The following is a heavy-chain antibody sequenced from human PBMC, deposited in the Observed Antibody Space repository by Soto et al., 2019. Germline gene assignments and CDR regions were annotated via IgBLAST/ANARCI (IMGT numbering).Heavy chain of an antibody. CDR2: IIPIFGTA. D-gene: IGHD3-3*01. J-gene: IGHJ6*02. CDR3: ARWGQNTIFGEFPYYYGMDV. CDR1: GGTFSSYA. V-gene: IGHV1-69*13. Sequence: SVKVSCKXSGGTFSSYAISWVRQAPGQGLEWMGGIIPIFGTANYAQKFQGRVTITADESTSTAYMELSSLRSEDTAVYYCARWGQNTIFGEFPYYYGMDVWGQGTTVTVSS.